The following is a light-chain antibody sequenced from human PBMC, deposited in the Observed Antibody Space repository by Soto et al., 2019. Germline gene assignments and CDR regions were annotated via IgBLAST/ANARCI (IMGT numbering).Light chain of an antibody. V-gene: IGKV1-5*03. CDR3: QQYNGYPWT. CDR1: QSISSW. Sequence: DIQMTQSPSTLSASVGDRVIITCRASQSISSWLAWYQQKPGKAPNLLIYRASSLESGVPSRFSGSGSGTEFILPLRSLQPDDFATYYCQQYNGYPWTFGQGTKVEIK. J-gene: IGKJ1*01. CDR2: RAS.